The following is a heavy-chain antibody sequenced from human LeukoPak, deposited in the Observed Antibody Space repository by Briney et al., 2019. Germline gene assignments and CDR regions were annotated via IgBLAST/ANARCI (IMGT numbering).Heavy chain of an antibody. V-gene: IGHV1-46*01. CDR1: GYTFTSYY. CDR2: INPSGGST. Sequence: ASVKVSCKASGYTFTSYYMHWVRQAPGQGLEWMGIINPSGGSTSYAQKFQGGVTMTRDTSTSTVYMELSSLRSEDTAAYYCARAVVDTAGFDYWGQGTLVTVSS. J-gene: IGHJ4*02. CDR3: ARAVVDTAGFDY. D-gene: IGHD5-18*01.